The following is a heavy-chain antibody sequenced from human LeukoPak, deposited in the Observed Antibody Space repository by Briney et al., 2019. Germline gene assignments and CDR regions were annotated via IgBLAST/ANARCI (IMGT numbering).Heavy chain of an antibody. CDR3: AKSLGLPSGTNHSGDY. CDR1: GFTFSSYG. D-gene: IGHD3-10*01. J-gene: IGHJ4*02. V-gene: IGHV3-30*18. Sequence: PGGSLRLSCAASGFTFSSYGMHWVRQAPGKGLEWVAVISYDGSNKYYADSVKGRFTISRGNSKNTLYLQMNSLRAEDTAVYYCAKSLGLPSGTNHSGDYWGQGTLVTVSS. CDR2: ISYDGSNK.